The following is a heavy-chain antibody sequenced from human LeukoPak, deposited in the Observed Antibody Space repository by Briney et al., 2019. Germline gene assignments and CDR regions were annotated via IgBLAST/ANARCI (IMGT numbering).Heavy chain of an antibody. D-gene: IGHD4-17*01. CDR3: ANGNNGDYVRLDY. CDR2: ISGSGGNT. V-gene: IGHV3-23*01. Sequence: GGSLRLSCAASGFTFSNYAMTWVRQAPGKGLEWVSVISGSGGNTYYADSVKGRFTISRDNSKNTLYLQMNSLRAEDTAVYYCANGNNGDYVRLDYWGQGTLVTVSS. CDR1: GFTFSNYA. J-gene: IGHJ4*02.